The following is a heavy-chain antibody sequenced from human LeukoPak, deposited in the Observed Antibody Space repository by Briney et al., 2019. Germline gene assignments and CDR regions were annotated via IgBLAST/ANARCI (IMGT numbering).Heavy chain of an antibody. J-gene: IGHJ3*02. CDR3: VRQITIFGVSSGENAFDI. CDR1: GGTFSSYA. Sequence: ASVKVSCKASGGTFSSYAISWVRQAPGQGLEWMGGIIPIFGTANYAQKFQGRVTITTDESTSTAYMELSSLRSEDTAVYYCVRQITIFGVSSGENAFDIWGQGTMVTVSS. V-gene: IGHV1-69*05. D-gene: IGHD3-3*01. CDR2: IIPIFGTA.